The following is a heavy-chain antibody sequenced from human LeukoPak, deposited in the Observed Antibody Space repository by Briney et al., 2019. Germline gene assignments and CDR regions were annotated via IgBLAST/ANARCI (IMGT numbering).Heavy chain of an antibody. D-gene: IGHD1-26*01. CDR3: ARGPATRVYYFDY. Sequence: PGGSLRLSCAASGFTFNSYSLSWVRQAPGKGLEWASSISSDGDYIYYADSLKGRFTISRDNAKNSLYLQMNNLRAEDTAVYYCARGPATRVYYFDYWGQGTLVTVSS. V-gene: IGHV3-21*01. CDR2: ISSDGDYI. J-gene: IGHJ4*02. CDR1: GFTFNSYS.